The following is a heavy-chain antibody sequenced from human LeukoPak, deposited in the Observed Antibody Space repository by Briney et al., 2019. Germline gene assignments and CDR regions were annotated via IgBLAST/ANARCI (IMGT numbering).Heavy chain of an antibody. J-gene: IGHJ4*02. CDR3: ARDRVAPFDY. CDR1: GFPLSRHW. V-gene: IGHV3-7*01. Sequence: PGGSLRLFCAASGFPLSRHWVSWVRQPPGKGLEWVANIKENGSEKYCVDSVKGRFTISRDNAKNSLYLQMNSLRAEDTAVYYCARDRVAPFDYWGQGTLVTVSS. D-gene: IGHD2-15*01. CDR2: IKENGSEK.